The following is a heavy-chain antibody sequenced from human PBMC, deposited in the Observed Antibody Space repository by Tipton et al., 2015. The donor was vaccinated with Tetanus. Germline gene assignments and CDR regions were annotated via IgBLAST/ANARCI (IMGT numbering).Heavy chain of an antibody. CDR2: IYYSGST. CDR3: ARESSSYMDV. J-gene: IGHJ6*03. CDR1: GGSISSGDYY. Sequence: TLSLTCTVYGGSISSGDYYWSWIRQPPGKGLEWIGNIYYSGSTYYNPSLKSRVTISVDTSKNQLSLKLSSVTAADTAVYYCARESSSYMDVWGKGTTVAVSS. D-gene: IGHD3-16*02. V-gene: IGHV4-30-4*01.